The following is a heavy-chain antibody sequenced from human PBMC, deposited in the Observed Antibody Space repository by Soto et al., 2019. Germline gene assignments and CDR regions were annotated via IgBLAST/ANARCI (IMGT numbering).Heavy chain of an antibody. D-gene: IGHD2-2*02. CDR1: GFTFGSYW. V-gene: IGHV3-7*05. CDR3: TRDSSLKYTSYWVDAFDF. Sequence: EVQLVESGGGLVQPGGSLRLSCAASGFTFGSYWMTWVRQAPGKGLEWVANINRDGSVKNYVDSVKGRFTVSRDNANGSLYLQMYSLRVEDAAVYYCTRDSSLKYTSYWVDAFDFWGQGTMVTVS. J-gene: IGHJ3*01. CDR2: INRDGSVK.